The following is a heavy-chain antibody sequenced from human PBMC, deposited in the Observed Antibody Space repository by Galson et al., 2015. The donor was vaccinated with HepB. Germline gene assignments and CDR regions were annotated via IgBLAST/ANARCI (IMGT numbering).Heavy chain of an antibody. D-gene: IGHD3-10*01. V-gene: IGHV1-3*01. CDR2: INAGNGNT. Sequence: SVKVSCKASGYTFTSYAMHWVRQAPGQRLEWMGWINAGNGNTKYSQKFQGRVTITRDTSASTAYMELSSLRSEDTAVYYCATPAAAPVFSDYYYGMDVWGQGTTVTVSS. CDR3: ATPAAAPVFSDYYYGMDV. J-gene: IGHJ6*02. CDR1: GYTFTSYA.